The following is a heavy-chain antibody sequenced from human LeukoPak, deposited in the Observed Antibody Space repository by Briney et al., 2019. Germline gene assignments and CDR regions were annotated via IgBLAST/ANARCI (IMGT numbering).Heavy chain of an antibody. V-gene: IGHV4-34*01. CDR2: INHSGST. CDR1: GGSFSGYH. Sequence: SETLPLTCAVYGGSFSGYHWSGLRQPPGKGLEGIGEINHSGSTNYNPSLKSRVTISLDTSKNQFSLKLSSVTAAATAVYYCARNVPVGVAATKSGDWFDPWGEGTLVTVSS. D-gene: IGHD2-15*01. J-gene: IGHJ5*02. CDR3: ARNVPVGVAATKSGDWFDP.